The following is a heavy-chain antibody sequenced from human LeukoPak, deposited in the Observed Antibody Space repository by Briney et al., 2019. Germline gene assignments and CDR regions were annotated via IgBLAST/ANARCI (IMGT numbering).Heavy chain of an antibody. J-gene: IGHJ4*02. CDR3: ASLIDAARGDFDY. Sequence: PGGSLRLSCAASGFTLSSYWMSWVRQAPGKGVEWVANIKQDGSEKYYVDSVKGRFTISRDNAKNSLYLQMNSLRAEDTAVYYCASLIDAARGDFDYWGQGTLVTVSS. CDR2: IKQDGSEK. D-gene: IGHD6-6*01. V-gene: IGHV3-7*01. CDR1: GFTLSSYW.